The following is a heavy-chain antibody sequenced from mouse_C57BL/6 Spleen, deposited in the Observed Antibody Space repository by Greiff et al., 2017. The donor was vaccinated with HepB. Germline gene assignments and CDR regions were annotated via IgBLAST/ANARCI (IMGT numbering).Heavy chain of an antibody. CDR2: ISYDGSN. CDR1: GYSITSGYY. Sequence: EVKLQESGPGLVKPSQSLSLTCSVTGYSITSGYYWNWIRQFPGNKLEWMGYISYDGSNNYNPSLKNRISITRDTSKNQFFLKLNSVTTEDTATYYCARRGLGGFDYWGQGTTLTVSS. V-gene: IGHV3-6*01. CDR3: ARRGLGGFDY. D-gene: IGHD3-3*01. J-gene: IGHJ2*01.